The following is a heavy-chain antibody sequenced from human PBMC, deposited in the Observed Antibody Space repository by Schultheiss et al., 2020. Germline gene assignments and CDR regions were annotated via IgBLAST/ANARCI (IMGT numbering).Heavy chain of an antibody. D-gene: IGHD6-19*01. CDR3: ARDPQSGWYVSYYYYYMDV. J-gene: IGHJ6*03. CDR2: IYYSGST. CDR1: GGSISSGGYY. Sequence: SETLSLTCTVSGGSISSGGYYWGWIRQPPGKGLEWIGYIYYSGSTYYNPSLKSRVTISVDTSKNQFSLKLSSVTAADTAVYYCARDPQSGWYVSYYYYYMDVWGKGTTVTVSS. V-gene: IGHV4-31*03.